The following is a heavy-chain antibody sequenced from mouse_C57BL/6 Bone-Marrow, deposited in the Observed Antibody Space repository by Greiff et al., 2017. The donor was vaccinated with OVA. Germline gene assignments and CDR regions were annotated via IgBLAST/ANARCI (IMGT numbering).Heavy chain of an antibody. CDR2: IDPSDSYT. D-gene: IGHD1-1*01. Sequence: VQLQQPGAELVKPGASVKLSCKASGYTFTSYWMQWVKQRPGQGLEWIGEIDPSDSYTNYNQKFKGKATLTVDTSSSPAYMQLSSLTSEDSAVYYCARSVGLPDYWGQGTTLTVSS. J-gene: IGHJ2*01. CDR3: ARSVGLPDY. V-gene: IGHV1-50*01. CDR1: GYTFTSYW.